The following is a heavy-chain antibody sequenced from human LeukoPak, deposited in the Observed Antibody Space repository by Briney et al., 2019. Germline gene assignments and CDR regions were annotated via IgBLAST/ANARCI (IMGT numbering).Heavy chain of an antibody. CDR2: IKQDGSEK. CDR1: GFTFSSYW. J-gene: IGHJ6*02. D-gene: IGHD5-24*01. CDR3: ARDAVEMATTYYYYYGMDV. Sequence: GGSLRLSCAASGFTFSSYWMSWVRQAPGKGLEWVANIKQDGSEKYYVDSVKGRFTISRDNAKNSLYLQMNSLRAEDTAVYYCARDAVEMATTYYYYYGMDVWGQGTTVTVSS. V-gene: IGHV3-7*01.